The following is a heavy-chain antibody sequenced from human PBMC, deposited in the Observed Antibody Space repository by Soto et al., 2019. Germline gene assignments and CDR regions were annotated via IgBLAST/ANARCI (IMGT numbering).Heavy chain of an antibody. CDR1: GYTFTSSA. V-gene: IGHV1-3*01. CDR2: INAGNGNT. J-gene: IGHJ3*02. D-gene: IGHD3-22*01. CDR3: ARDSKWLSSDAFDI. Sequence: ASVKGSCKASGYTFTSSAMHWVRQAPGQRLEWMGWINAGNGNTKYSQKFQGRVTITRDTSASTAYMELSSLRSEDTAVYYCARDSKWLSSDAFDIWGQGTMVTVSS.